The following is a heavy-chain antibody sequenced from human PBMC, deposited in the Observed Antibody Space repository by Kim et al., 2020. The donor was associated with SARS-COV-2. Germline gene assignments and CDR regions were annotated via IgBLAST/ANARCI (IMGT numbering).Heavy chain of an antibody. CDR3: ARDPAGVDY. J-gene: IGHJ4*02. CDR2: STI. Sequence: STIYYADSVKGRFTISRDNAKNSLYLQMNSLRDEDTAVYYCARDPAGVDYWGQGTLVTVSS. V-gene: IGHV3-48*02. D-gene: IGHD3-10*01.